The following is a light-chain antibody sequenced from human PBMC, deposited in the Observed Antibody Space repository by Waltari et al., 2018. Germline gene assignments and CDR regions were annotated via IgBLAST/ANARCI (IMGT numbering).Light chain of an antibody. J-gene: IGKJ1*01. V-gene: IGKV3-20*01. CDR3: QHYVRLPAT. Sequence: EIVLTQSPGTLSLSPGERATLSCRASQSVRGSLAWYQQKACQAPRLLIYGASSMATGIPDRFSGSGSGTDFSLTISRLEPEDFAVYYCQHYVRLPATFGQGTKVEI. CDR1: QSVRGS. CDR2: GAS.